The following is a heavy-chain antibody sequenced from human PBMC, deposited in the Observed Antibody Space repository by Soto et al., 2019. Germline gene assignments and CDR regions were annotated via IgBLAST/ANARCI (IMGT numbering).Heavy chain of an antibody. CDR1: GFTFSEYY. Sequence: QVQLVESGGGLVKPGGSLRLSCAASGFTFSEYYMSWIRQAPGKGLEWVSYISSSSSYTNYADSVRGRFTISRDNAKSSLYLQMNGLRAEDTAVYYCATGQYYYDSSAYYYSWGQGTLVTVSS. V-gene: IGHV3-11*05. J-gene: IGHJ4*02. CDR2: ISSSSSYT. CDR3: ATGQYYYDSSAYYYS. D-gene: IGHD3-22*01.